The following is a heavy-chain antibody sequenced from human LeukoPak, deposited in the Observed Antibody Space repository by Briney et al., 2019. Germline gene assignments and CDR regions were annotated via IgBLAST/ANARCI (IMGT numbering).Heavy chain of an antibody. CDR2: INQGGSEP. D-gene: IGHD7-27*01. CDR3: ARLNWGRADS. CDR1: GFTFSDFW. Sequence: SGGSLGLSCAASGFTFSDFWMMWVRQAPGKGLEWVANINQGGSEPYYVDPVQGRFTISRDNTKNLLFLQMNGLRVEDTAVYYCARLNWGRADSWGQGTLLTVSA. V-gene: IGHV3-7*01. J-gene: IGHJ4*02.